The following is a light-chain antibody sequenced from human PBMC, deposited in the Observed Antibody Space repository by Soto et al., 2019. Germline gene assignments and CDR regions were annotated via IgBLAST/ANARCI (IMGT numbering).Light chain of an antibody. Sequence: EIVLTQSPGTLSLSPGDKATLSCRASQSISSSFLSWYQQKSGQAPRLLIYAASSRATGVPDRFSGGGSGTDFTLTIRRLEPEDVAVYYCQQYGGSPPYTFGQGTRLEI. CDR2: AAS. CDR3: QQYGGSPPYT. CDR1: QSISSSF. V-gene: IGKV3-20*01. J-gene: IGKJ2*01.